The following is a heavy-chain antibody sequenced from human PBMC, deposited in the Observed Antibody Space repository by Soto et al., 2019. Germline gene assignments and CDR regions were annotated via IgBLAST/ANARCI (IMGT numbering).Heavy chain of an antibody. CDR2: IYYNGNS. Sequence: PSETLSLTCTVSGDSISGTYYSWGWIRQSPGKGLEWVASIYYNGNSYFNPSLKSRVAISVDSSKNQFSLRLSSVTAADTGVYYCVKPQGSTSMYHWFDPWGQGTMVTVSS. CDR3: VKPQGSTSMYHWFDP. CDR1: GDSISGTYYS. D-gene: IGHD2-2*01. V-gene: IGHV4-39*01. J-gene: IGHJ5*02.